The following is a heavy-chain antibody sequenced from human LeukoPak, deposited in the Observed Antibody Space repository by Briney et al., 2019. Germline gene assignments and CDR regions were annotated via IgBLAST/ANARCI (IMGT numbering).Heavy chain of an antibody. Sequence: SETLSLTCAVYGGSFSGYYWSWIRQPPGKGLEWIGEINHSGSTNYNPSLKSRVTISVDTSMNQFSLKLSSVTAADTAVYYCATYGDYGAGYYYYYMDVWGKGTTVTVSS. D-gene: IGHD4-17*01. CDR3: ATYGDYGAGYYYYYMDV. J-gene: IGHJ6*03. CDR2: INHSGST. CDR1: GGSFSGYY. V-gene: IGHV4-34*01.